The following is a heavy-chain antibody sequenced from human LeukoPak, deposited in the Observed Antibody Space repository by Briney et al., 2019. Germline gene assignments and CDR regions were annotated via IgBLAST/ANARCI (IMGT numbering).Heavy chain of an antibody. V-gene: IGHV3-9*01. Sequence: GGSLRLSCAASGFTFFTYCMSWVRQAPGEGLEWVSGISYSSNTIGYVDSVKGRFTISRGNAKHSLYLQMNSLRAEDTALYYCTKDRGGSSQLGDAFDVWGQGTMVSVSS. J-gene: IGHJ3*01. D-gene: IGHD4-23*01. CDR2: ISYSSNTI. CDR3: TKDRGGSSQLGDAFDV. CDR1: GFTFFTYC.